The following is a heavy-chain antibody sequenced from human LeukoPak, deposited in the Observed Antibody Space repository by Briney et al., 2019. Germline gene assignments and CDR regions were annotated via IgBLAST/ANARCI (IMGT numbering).Heavy chain of an antibody. CDR3: ARRAGAYSHPYDY. Sequence: PGGSLRLSCAASGFTFSSYGMSWVRQAPGKGLEWVSAISGSGDRTYYADSVKGRFTISRDNSKNTLYLQMNSLRAEDTAVYYCARRAGAYSHPYDYWGQGTLVTVSS. J-gene: IGHJ4*02. V-gene: IGHV3-23*01. D-gene: IGHD4/OR15-4a*01. CDR1: GFTFSSYG. CDR2: ISGSGDRT.